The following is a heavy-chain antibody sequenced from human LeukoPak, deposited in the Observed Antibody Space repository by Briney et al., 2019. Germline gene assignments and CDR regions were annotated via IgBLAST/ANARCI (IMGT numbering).Heavy chain of an antibody. V-gene: IGHV4-30-2*01. CDR1: GGSISSGGYS. D-gene: IGHD3-16*02. J-gene: IGHJ5*02. CDR3: ARASIDYVWGSYRHNWFDP. Sequence: SETLSLTCAVSGGSISSGGYSWSWIRQPPGKGLEWIGYIYHSGSTYYNPSLKSRVTISVDRSKNQFSLKLSSVTAADTAVYYCARASIDYVWGSYRHNWFDPWGQGTLVTVSS. CDR2: IYHSGST.